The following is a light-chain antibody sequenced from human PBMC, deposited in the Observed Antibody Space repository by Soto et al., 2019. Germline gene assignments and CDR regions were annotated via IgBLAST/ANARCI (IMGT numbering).Light chain of an antibody. CDR2: KAS. CDR3: QQYTSYPWT. J-gene: IGKJ1*01. V-gene: IGKV1-5*03. Sequence: DIQISQSPSTLSASVGGTVTITCRASQSISSWLAWYQQKPGIAPKLLIYKASTLQSGVPSRFSGSGYGTVFTLTISRLQPDDSATYYCQQYTSYPWTFGQGTKVDIK. CDR1: QSISSW.